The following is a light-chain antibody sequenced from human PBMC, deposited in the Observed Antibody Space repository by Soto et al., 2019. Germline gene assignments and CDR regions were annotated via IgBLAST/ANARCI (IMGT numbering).Light chain of an antibody. J-gene: IGKJ1*01. CDR1: QSVLYSSNNKNY. CDR3: QQYYSTPPT. Sequence: DIVMTQSPDSLAVSLGERATINCKSSQSVLYSSNNKNYLAWYQQKPGQPPKLLIYWASTRESGVPDRFSGSGSGTDFTLTISSLQAEDVAVYYCQQYYSTPPTIGQGTKVDI. CDR2: WAS. V-gene: IGKV4-1*01.